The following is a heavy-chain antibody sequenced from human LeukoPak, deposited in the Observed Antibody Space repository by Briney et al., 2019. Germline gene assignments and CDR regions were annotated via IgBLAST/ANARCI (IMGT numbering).Heavy chain of an antibody. D-gene: IGHD2-15*01. J-gene: IGHJ4*02. V-gene: IGHV4-34*01. Sequence: SETLSLTCAVYGEPFNGYYWNWIRQSPGKGLEWIGEINHSGSTNYNPSLKSRVTISVDTSKNQFSLKLSSVTAADTAVYYCASSYCSGGSCYFDYWGQGTLVTVSS. CDR1: GEPFNGYY. CDR3: ASSYCSGGSCYFDY. CDR2: INHSGST.